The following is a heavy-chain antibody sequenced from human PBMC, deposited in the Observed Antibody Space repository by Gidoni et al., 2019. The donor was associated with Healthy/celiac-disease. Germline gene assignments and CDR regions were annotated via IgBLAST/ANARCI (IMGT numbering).Heavy chain of an antibody. J-gene: IGHJ4*02. CDR3: AKDLFLGATKVQRLVDY. Sequence: EVQLVESGGGLVQPGGSLRLSCAASGFTFSSYAMSWVRQAPGKGLEWVSAISGSGGSTYYADSVKGRFTISRDNSKNTLYLQMNSLRAEDTAVYYCAKDLFLGATKVQRLVDYWGQGTLVTVSS. V-gene: IGHV3-23*04. CDR1: GFTFSSYA. CDR2: ISGSGGST. D-gene: IGHD1-26*01.